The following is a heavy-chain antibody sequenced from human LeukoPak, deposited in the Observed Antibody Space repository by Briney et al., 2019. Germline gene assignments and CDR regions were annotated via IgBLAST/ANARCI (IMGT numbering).Heavy chain of an antibody. J-gene: IGHJ3*02. Sequence: ASVKVSCKASGYTFTGYYMHWVRQAPGQGLEWMGWINPYSGDTMYAQKFQGRVTITRNTSISTAYMELSSLRSEDTAVCYCARARNDAFDIWGQGTMVTVSS. CDR2: INPYSGDT. V-gene: IGHV1-2*02. CDR1: GYTFTGYY. CDR3: ARARNDAFDI.